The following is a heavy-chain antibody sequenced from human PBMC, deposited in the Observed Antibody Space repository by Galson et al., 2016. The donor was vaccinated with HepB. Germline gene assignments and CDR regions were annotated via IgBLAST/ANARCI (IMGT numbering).Heavy chain of an antibody. Sequence: SLRLSCAASGFTFRSYAMSWVRQPPGKGLAWVSTIRASGVTTYSADPVKGRFTISRENSKNALYLQVNSLRAEDTAIYYCAKDRRDYGLDVWGHGTTVTVSS. CDR3: AKDRRDYGLDV. J-gene: IGHJ6*02. CDR1: GFTFRSYA. CDR2: IRASGVTT. V-gene: IGHV3-23*01.